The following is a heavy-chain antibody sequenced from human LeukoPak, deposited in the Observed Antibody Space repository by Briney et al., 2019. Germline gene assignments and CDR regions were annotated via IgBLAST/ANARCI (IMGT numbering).Heavy chain of an antibody. CDR3: ARSYVYYDSSGYYYMDGAFDI. J-gene: IGHJ3*02. V-gene: IGHV1-2*02. Sequence: ASVNVSCKSSGYNFTGYYLHWVRQAPGQGLEWMGWINPNTGGTNYAQKFQGRVTMTRDTSISTAYMELSSLRSEDTAVYYCARSYVYYDSSGYYYMDGAFDIWGQGTMVTVSS. CDR2: INPNTGGT. CDR1: GYNFTGYY. D-gene: IGHD3-22*01.